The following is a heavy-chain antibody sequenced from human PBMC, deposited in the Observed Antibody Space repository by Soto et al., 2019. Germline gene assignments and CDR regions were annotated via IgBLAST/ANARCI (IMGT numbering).Heavy chain of an antibody. CDR2: IYWNDDK. J-gene: IGHJ6*02. CDR1: GFSLSTSGVG. Sequence: QITLKESGPTLVKPTQTLTLTCTFSGFSLSTSGVGVGWIRQPPGKALEWLALIYWNDDKRYSPSLKSRLTITKDTSKNQVVLTMTNMDPVDTATYYCAHIDWGLGELWYGMDVWGQGTTVTVSS. D-gene: IGHD3-16*01. V-gene: IGHV2-5*01. CDR3: AHIDWGLGELWYGMDV.